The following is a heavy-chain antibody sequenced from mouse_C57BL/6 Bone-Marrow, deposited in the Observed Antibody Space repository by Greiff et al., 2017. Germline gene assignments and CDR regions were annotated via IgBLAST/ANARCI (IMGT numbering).Heavy chain of an antibody. D-gene: IGHD3-1*01. CDR2: IYPGSGST. V-gene: IGHV1-55*01. J-gene: IGHJ4*01. CDR1: GYTFTSYW. Sequence: VQLQQPGAELVKPGASVKMSCKASGYTFTSYWITWVKQRPGKGLEWIGDIYPGSGSTNYTEKFKSKATLTVDTSSSTAYMQLSSRTSEDSAVYCCARRGYHIYAMDYWGQGTSVTVSS. CDR3: ARRGYHIYAMDY.